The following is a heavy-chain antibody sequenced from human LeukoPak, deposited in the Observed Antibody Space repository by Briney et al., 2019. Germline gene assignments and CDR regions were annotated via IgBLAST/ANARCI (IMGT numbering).Heavy chain of an antibody. D-gene: IGHD4-17*01. V-gene: IGHV3-9*01. Sequence: HSGRSLRLSCAASGFTFDDYAMHWVRQAPGKGLEWVSGISWNSGSIGYADSVKGRFTISRDNSKNTLYLQMNSLRAEDTAVYYCARDARFMTTVTTADAFDIWGQGTMVTVSS. CDR3: ARDARFMTTVTTADAFDI. J-gene: IGHJ3*02. CDR2: ISWNSGSI. CDR1: GFTFDDYA.